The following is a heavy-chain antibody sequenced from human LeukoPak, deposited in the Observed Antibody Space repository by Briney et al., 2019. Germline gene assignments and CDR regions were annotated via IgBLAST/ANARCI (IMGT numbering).Heavy chain of an antibody. V-gene: IGHV4-38-2*02. CDR3: ARDYDVLTAYPPTQLFDP. CDR2: IYHSGST. D-gene: IGHD3-9*01. Sequence: SETLSLTCTVSGYSISSGYYWGWIRQPPGKGLEWIGSIYHSGSTYYDPSLKSRVTISVETSKNQFSLKLSSVTAADTAVYYCARDYDVLTAYPPTQLFDPWGQGTLVTVSS. CDR1: GYSISSGYY. J-gene: IGHJ5*02.